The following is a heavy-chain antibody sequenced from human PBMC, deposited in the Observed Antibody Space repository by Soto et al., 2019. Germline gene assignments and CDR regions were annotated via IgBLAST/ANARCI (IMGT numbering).Heavy chain of an antibody. J-gene: IGHJ5*01. Sequence: QVQLVQSGAEVKKPGASVKVSCKASGYIFTNYYIYWVRQAPGQGLEYIGIINPGGGATDYAQKFQGRVTMTTDTSTSTVYMELSSLKDEDTAVHDCVRGIVGALILWFDFWGQGTLVTVPS. D-gene: IGHD1-26*01. CDR3: VRGIVGALILWFDF. CDR1: GYIFTNYY. V-gene: IGHV1-46*01. CDR2: INPGGGAT.